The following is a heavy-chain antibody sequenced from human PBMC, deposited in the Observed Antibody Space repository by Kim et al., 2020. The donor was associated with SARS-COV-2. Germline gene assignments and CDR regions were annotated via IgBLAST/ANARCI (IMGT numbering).Heavy chain of an antibody. Sequence: SETLSLTCAITGDSITSGSSYWGWLRQPPGKGLEWIGNVYYSGTTYYNPSLKSRATISVDASRNQFSLNLMAVRDTDTAVYYCARQGPSFYGSGTFYYWGQGTLVTVSS. CDR2: VYYSGTT. J-gene: IGHJ4*02. CDR3: ARQGPSFYGSGTFYY. CDR1: GDSITSGSSY. D-gene: IGHD3-10*01. V-gene: IGHV4-39*01.